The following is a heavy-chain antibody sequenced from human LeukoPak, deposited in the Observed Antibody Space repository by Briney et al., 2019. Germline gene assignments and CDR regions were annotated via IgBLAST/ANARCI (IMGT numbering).Heavy chain of an antibody. J-gene: IGHJ4*02. CDR3: AARSLYGGSVDY. D-gene: IGHD4-23*01. V-gene: IGHV3-23*01. Sequence: PGGSLRLSCAASGFTFSSYAMSWVRQAPGKGLEWVSAISGSGGSTYCADSVKGRFTISRDKSKNTLYLQMNSLRAEDTAVYYCAARSLYGGSVDYWGQGTLVTVSS. CDR2: ISGSGGST. CDR1: GFTFSSYA.